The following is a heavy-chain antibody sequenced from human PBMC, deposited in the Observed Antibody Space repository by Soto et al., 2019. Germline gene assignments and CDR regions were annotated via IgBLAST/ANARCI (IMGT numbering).Heavy chain of an antibody. CDR2: ISVDNGNR. D-gene: IGHD1-26*01. V-gene: IGHV1-18*04. CDR1: GFSFSSYG. CDR3: ARGYWENTFDY. Sequence: QVQMVQSGAEVKKPGASVRVSCKASGFSFSSYGIGWVRQAPGQGLEWMGWISVDNGNRKYAQKIQGRVTMTTDTSTSTAYMDLRSLRSDDTAVYYCARGYWENTFDYCGQGTLVIVSP. J-gene: IGHJ4*02.